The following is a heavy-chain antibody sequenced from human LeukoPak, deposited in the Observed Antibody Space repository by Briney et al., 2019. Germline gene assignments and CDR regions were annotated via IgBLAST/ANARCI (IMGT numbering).Heavy chain of an antibody. D-gene: IGHD5-18*01. CDR2: ISSSSSYI. V-gene: IGHV3-21*01. CDR1: GFTFSSYS. Sequence: GSLRLSCAASGFTFSSYSMNWVRQAPGKGLEWVSSISSSSSYIYYADSVKGRFAISRDNAKNSLYLQMNSLRAEDTAVYYCAGDSEGPRIQLWSIDAFDIWGQGTMVTVSS. J-gene: IGHJ3*02. CDR3: AGDSEGPRIQLWSIDAFDI.